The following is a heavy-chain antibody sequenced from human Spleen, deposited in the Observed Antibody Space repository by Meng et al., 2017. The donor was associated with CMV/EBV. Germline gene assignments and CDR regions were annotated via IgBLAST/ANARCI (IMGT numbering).Heavy chain of an antibody. CDR2: IYWNDDK. CDR1: GFSLGTSGEG. J-gene: IGHJ5*02. CDR3: AHKVSDNSGSFFDP. Sequence: SGFSLGTSGEGVGWIRQPPGKALEWLAVIYWNDDKRYSPSLRSRLTITEDTSKNEVVLKMTNMDPVDTATYYCAHKVSDNSGSFFDPWGQGTLVTVSS. D-gene: IGHD5-12*01. V-gene: IGHV2-5*01.